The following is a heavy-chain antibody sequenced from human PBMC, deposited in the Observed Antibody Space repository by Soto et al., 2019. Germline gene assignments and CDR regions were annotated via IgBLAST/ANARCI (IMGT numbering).Heavy chain of an antibody. V-gene: IGHV3-23*01. Sequence: EVQLLESGGGLVQPGGSLRLSCAASGFTFSSYAMSWVRQAPGKGLEWASAISGSGGSTYYADSVKGRFTISRDNSKTTLYLQMNSLRAEDTAVYYCAKDPHYGDYAALIDYWGQGTLVTVSS. J-gene: IGHJ4*02. D-gene: IGHD4-17*01. CDR1: GFTFSSYA. CDR2: ISGSGGST. CDR3: AKDPHYGDYAALIDY.